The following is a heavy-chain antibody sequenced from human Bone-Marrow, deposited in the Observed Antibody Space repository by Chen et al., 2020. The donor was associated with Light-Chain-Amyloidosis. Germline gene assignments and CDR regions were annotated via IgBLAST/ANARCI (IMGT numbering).Heavy chain of an antibody. CDR2: MNPTSGGT. J-gene: IGHJ6*02. D-gene: IGHD6-13*01. CDR3: ARTLQQLSARNYYYYGMDV. CDR1: GYTFTGYS. Sequence: QVQVVQSGAEVKKPGASVKVSCKASGYTFTGYSMDWARQAPGQGLGWMGWMNPTSGGTNYAQKFQGRVPMTRDTSISTAYMELSRLRSDDTAVYYCARTLQQLSARNYYYYGMDVWGQGTTVTVSS. V-gene: IGHV1-2*02.